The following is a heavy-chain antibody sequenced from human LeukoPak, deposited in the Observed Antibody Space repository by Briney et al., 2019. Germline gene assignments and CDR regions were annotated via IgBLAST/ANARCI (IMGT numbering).Heavy chain of an antibody. J-gene: IGHJ3*02. D-gene: IGHD2-2*01. CDR2: IYYSGST. Sequence: SETLSLTCTVSGGSISSYYWSCIRQPPGKGLEWIGYIYYSGSTNCNPSLTSRVTISVDTSKNQFSLKLSSVTAADTAVYYCARNPDCSSTSCYLGNAFDIWGQGTMVTVSS. CDR1: GGSISSYY. CDR3: ARNPDCSSTSCYLGNAFDI. V-gene: IGHV4-59*01.